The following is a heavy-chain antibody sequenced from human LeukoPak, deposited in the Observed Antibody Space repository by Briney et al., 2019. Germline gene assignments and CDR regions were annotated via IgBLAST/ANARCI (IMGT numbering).Heavy chain of an antibody. D-gene: IGHD3-16*02. V-gene: IGHV4-4*02. CDR2: IHHSGRT. CDR1: GGSISSNNW. CDR3: ARSSDYVWGSYRYRLDY. Sequence: SGTLSLTCAVSGGSISSNNWWNWVRQPPGKGLEWIGEIHHSGRTNYNPPLKSRVTISVDTSKNQFSLKLSSVTAADTAVYYCARSSDYVWGSYRYRLDYWGQGTLVTVSS. J-gene: IGHJ4*02.